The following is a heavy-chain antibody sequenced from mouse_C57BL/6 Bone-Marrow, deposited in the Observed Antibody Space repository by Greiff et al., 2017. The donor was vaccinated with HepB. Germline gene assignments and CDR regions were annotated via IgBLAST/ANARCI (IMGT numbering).Heavy chain of an antibody. Sequence: EVQLVESGGGLVQPKGSLKLSCAASGFSFNTYAMNWVRQAPGKGLEWVARIRSKSNNYATYYADSVKDRFTISRDDSESMLYLQMNNLKTKDTAMYYCVRQGWDGHWYFDVWGTGTTVTVSS. J-gene: IGHJ1*03. CDR1: GFSFNTYA. CDR2: IRSKSNNYAT. CDR3: VRQGWDGHWYFDV. D-gene: IGHD4-1*01. V-gene: IGHV10-1*01.